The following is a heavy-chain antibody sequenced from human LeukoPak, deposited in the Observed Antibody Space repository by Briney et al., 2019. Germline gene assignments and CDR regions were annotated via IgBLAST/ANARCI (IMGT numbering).Heavy chain of an antibody. J-gene: IGHJ5*02. Sequence: PSETLSLTCTVSGGSISSSDSYWGWIRQPPGKGLEWIGSMYYSGSTYYNPSLKSRVTISVDTSKNQFSLKLNSVTAADTAVYYCARHPPRDCSSSSCYKRWLDPWGQGTLVTVSS. D-gene: IGHD2-2*02. CDR1: GGSISSSDSY. CDR2: MYYSGST. V-gene: IGHV4-39*01. CDR3: ARHPPRDCSSSSCYKRWLDP.